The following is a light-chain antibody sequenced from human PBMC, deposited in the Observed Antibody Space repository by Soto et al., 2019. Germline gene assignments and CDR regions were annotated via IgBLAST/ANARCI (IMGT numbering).Light chain of an antibody. J-gene: IGKJ1*01. V-gene: IGKV3-11*01. CDR2: AAS. CDR3: QQRGNWPWT. Sequence: EIVLTQSPATLSLSPGERATLSCRASQSVSSYLAWYQHKPGQAPRLLIYAASNRATGIPARFSGSGSGTDFTLTISSLEPEDFAVYYCQQRGNWPWTFGQGTKVEIK. CDR1: QSVSSY.